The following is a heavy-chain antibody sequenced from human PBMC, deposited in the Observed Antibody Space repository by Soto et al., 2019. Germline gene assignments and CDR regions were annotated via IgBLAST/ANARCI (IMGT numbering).Heavy chain of an antibody. D-gene: IGHD2-15*01. Sequence: PVGSLRLSCAASGFTFSRYWMHWVRQAPGKGLVWVSRINSDGSSTSYADSVKGRFTISRDSAKNTLYLQMNSLRAEDTAVYYCARGGGYSDYWGQGTLVTVSS. J-gene: IGHJ4*02. CDR1: GFTFSRYW. CDR2: INSDGSST. CDR3: ARGGGYSDY. V-gene: IGHV3-74*01.